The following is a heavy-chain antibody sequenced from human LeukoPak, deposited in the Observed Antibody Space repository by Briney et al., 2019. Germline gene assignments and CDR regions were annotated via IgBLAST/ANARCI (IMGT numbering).Heavy chain of an antibody. Sequence: SSETLSLTCAVYGWSFNDYYWNWVRQPPGKGLEWIGEINARGDTNYNPSLKSRVTISVDSSKNQFSLTLTSMIAADTAIYYCARGQVPAARGYNWVDPWGQGTLVTVSS. J-gene: IGHJ5*02. CDR1: GWSFNDYY. D-gene: IGHD2-2*01. CDR2: INARGDT. V-gene: IGHV4-34*01. CDR3: ARGQVPAARGYNWVDP.